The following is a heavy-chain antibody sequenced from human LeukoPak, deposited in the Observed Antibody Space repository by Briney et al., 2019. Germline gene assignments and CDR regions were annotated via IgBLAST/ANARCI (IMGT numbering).Heavy chain of an antibody. D-gene: IGHD4-11*01. CDR3: ATTTAATPFDI. V-gene: IGHV1-24*01. Sequence: ASVKVSCKVSGYTLTGLSMHWVRQAPGRGLEWMGGFDPEDGETIYAQKFQGRVTMTEDTSTDTAYMELSSLRSEDTAVYYCATTTAATPFDIWGQGTMVTVSS. CDR1: GYTLTGLS. CDR2: FDPEDGET. J-gene: IGHJ3*02.